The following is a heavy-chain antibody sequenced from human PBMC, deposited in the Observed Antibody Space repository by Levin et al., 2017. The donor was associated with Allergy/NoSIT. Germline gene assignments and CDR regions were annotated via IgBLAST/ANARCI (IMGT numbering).Heavy chain of an antibody. CDR1: GFTFSSYS. CDR2: ISSSSSYI. CDR3: AMTPPGIAATH. Sequence: SCAASGFTFSSYSMNWVRQAPGKGLEWVSSISSSSSYIYYADSVKGRFTISRDNAKNSLYLQMNSLRAEDTAVYYCAMTPPGIAATHWGQGTLVTVSS. J-gene: IGHJ4*02. D-gene: IGHD6-13*01. V-gene: IGHV3-21*01.